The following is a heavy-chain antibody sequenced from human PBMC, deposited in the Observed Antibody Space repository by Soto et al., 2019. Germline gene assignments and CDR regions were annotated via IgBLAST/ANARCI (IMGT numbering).Heavy chain of an antibody. CDR3: AREGGGYYVY. Sequence: QVQLVQSGAEVKKPGASVKVSCKASGYTFTSYYMHWVRQAPGQGLEWMGIINPSGGSTTYAQKFQGRVTMTRDTSTSTVYMELSSLRYEDTAVYYCAREGGGYYVYWGQGTLATVSS. CDR2: INPSGGST. J-gene: IGHJ4*02. V-gene: IGHV1-46*01. D-gene: IGHD3-3*01. CDR1: GYTFTSYY.